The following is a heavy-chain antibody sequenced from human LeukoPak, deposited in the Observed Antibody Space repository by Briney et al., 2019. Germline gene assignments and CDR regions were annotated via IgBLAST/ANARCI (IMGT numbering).Heavy chain of an antibody. CDR2: IYTSGST. D-gene: IGHD3-22*01. V-gene: IGHV4-4*07. CDR1: GGSISSYY. J-gene: IGHJ5*02. CDR3: AREGRDYYDSSGYYWFDP. Sequence: PSXTLSLTCTVSGGSISSYYWSWIRQPAGKGLEWIGRIYTSGSTNYNPSLKSRVTMSVDTSKNQFSLKLSSVTAADTAVYYCAREGRDYYDSSGYYWFDPWGQGTLVTVSS.